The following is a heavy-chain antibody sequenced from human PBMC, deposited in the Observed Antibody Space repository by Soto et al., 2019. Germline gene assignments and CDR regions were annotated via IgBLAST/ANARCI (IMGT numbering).Heavy chain of an antibody. D-gene: IGHD4-4*01. V-gene: IGHV1-69*01. J-gene: IGHJ6*02. CDR2: IIPIFGTA. CDR1: GGTFSSYA. Sequence: QVQLVQSGAEVKKPGSSVKVSCKASGGTFSSYAISWVRQAPGQGLEWMGGIIPIFGTANYAQKFQGRVTXTXXXXXXXXXXXXXXXXXXDTAVYYCAREATVTTLYYYYGMDVWGQGTTVTVSS. CDR3: AREATVTTLYYYYGMDV.